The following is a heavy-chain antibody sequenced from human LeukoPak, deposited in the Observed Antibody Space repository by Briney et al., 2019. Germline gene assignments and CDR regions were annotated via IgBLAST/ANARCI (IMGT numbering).Heavy chain of an antibody. V-gene: IGHV3-33*01. D-gene: IGHD2-8*01. J-gene: IGHJ6*02. CDR1: EFTFSNYG. Sequence: GRSLRLSCEASEFTFSNYGMHWVRQAPGKGLEWVAVIWYDGSKKDYADSVKGRFTISRDNYKKTLYLQMNSLRVDDTAVYYCARAHAYCTNGVCYFNGMDVWGQGTTVTVSS. CDR2: IWYDGSKK. CDR3: ARAHAYCTNGVCYFNGMDV.